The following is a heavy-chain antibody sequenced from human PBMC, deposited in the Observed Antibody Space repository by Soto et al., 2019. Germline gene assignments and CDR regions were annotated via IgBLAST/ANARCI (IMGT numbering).Heavy chain of an antibody. Sequence: GGSLRLSCAASGFTFSSYGMHWVRQAPGKGLEWVAVISYGGSNKYYADSVKGRFTISRDNSKNTLYLKMNSLRAEDTAVYYCAKRGYKVGATHDAFDIWGQGTMVTVSS. D-gene: IGHD1-26*01. V-gene: IGHV3-30*18. CDR3: AKRGYKVGATHDAFDI. CDR2: ISYGGSNK. J-gene: IGHJ3*02. CDR1: GFTFSSYG.